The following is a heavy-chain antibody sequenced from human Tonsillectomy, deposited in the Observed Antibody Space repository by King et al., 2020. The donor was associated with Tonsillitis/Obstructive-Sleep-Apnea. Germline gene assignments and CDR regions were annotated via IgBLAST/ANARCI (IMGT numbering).Heavy chain of an antibody. Sequence: QLQESGPGLVKPSETLSLTCTVSGGSISNSNYYWGWIRQPPGKGLEWIGAIYYSGSTYYNPSLKSRVTLSVDTSKNQFSLKLTSVTASDTAVYYYARLGNCSGGSCFWFDPWGQGTLVTVSS. D-gene: IGHD2-15*01. V-gene: IGHV4-39*01. CDR2: IYYSGST. CDR1: GGSISNSNYY. CDR3: ARLGNCSGGSCFWFDP. J-gene: IGHJ5*02.